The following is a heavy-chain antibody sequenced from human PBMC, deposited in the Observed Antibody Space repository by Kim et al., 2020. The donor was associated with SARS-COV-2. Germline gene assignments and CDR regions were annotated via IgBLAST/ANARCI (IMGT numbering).Heavy chain of an antibody. D-gene: IGHD3-16*01. CDR2: IYPGDTDT. J-gene: IGHJ4*02. V-gene: IGHV5-51*01. Sequence: GESLKISCKGSEYTFPTYWIGWVRQMPGKGLEWMGIIYPGDTDTRYSPSFQGHVTISADKSTTTAYLQWSSLKASETAMYYCARSAGPYDYYFDYWGQGT. CDR3: ARSAGPYDYYFDY. CDR1: EYTFPTYW.